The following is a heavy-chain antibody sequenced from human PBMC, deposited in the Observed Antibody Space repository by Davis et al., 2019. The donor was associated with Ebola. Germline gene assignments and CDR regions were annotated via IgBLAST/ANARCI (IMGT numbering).Heavy chain of an antibody. CDR2: ISGSGGST. D-gene: IGHD3-3*01. CDR3: AKYYDFWSDHTQLDY. CDR1: GFTFSSYA. V-gene: IGHV3-23*01. Sequence: PGGSLRLSCAASGFTFSSYAMSWVRQAPGKGLEWVSAISGSGGSTYYADSVKGRFTISRDNSKNTLYLQMNSLRAEDTAVYYCAKYYDFWSDHTQLDYWGQGTLVTVSS. J-gene: IGHJ4*02.